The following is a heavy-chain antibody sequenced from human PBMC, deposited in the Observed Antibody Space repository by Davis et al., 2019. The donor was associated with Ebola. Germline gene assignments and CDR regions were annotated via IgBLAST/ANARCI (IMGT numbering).Heavy chain of an antibody. J-gene: IGHJ6*02. Sequence: ASVKVSCKASGYTFTSYDINWVRQATGQGLEWMGWMNPNSGNTGYAQKFQGRVTMTRNTSISTAYMELSSLRSEDTAVYYCARGLWASWSGYHRYYYYGMDVWGQGTTVTVSS. D-gene: IGHD3-3*01. CDR2: MNPNSGNT. CDR3: ARGLWASWSGYHRYYYYGMDV. CDR1: GYTFTSYD. V-gene: IGHV1-8*01.